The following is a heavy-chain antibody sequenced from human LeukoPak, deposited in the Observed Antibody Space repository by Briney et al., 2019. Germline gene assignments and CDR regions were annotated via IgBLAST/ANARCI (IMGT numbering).Heavy chain of an antibody. J-gene: IGHJ4*02. CDR3: ARAGGVVVPAALTSDY. Sequence: SQTLSLTCTVSGGSISSGGYYWSWIRQHPGKGLEWIGYIYYSGSTYYNPSLKSRVTISVDTSKNQFSLKLSSVTAADTAVYYCARAGGVVVPAALTSDYWGQGTLVTVSS. CDR2: IYYSGST. D-gene: IGHD2-2*01. V-gene: IGHV4-31*03. CDR1: GGSISSGGYY.